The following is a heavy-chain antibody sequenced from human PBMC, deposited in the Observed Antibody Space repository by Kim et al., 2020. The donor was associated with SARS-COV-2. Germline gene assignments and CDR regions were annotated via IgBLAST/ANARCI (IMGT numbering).Heavy chain of an antibody. J-gene: IGHJ5*02. V-gene: IGHV4-34*01. CDR3: ARSWRAVLNWFDP. CDR2: INHSGST. CDR1: GGSFSGYY. D-gene: IGHD1-1*01. Sequence: SETLSLTCAVYGGSFSGYYWSWIRQPPGKGLEWIGEINHSGSTNYNPSLKSRVTISVDTSKNQFSLKLSSVTAADTAVYYCARSWRAVLNWFDPWGQGTL.